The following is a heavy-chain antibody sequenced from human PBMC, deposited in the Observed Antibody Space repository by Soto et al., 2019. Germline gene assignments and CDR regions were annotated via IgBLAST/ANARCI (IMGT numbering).Heavy chain of an antibody. Sequence: ASVKVSCKASGLTFSAYYIYWVRQAPGQGLEWMGWINPNSGGTNYAQKFQGWVTMTRDTSISTAYMELSRLRSDDTAVYYCARGPIDIVVVQAATLEYYYYYYMEVWGKGTTVTVSS. CDR1: GLTFSAYY. J-gene: IGHJ6*03. CDR2: INPNSGGT. CDR3: ARGPIDIVVVQAATLEYYYYYYMEV. V-gene: IGHV1-2*04. D-gene: IGHD2-2*01.